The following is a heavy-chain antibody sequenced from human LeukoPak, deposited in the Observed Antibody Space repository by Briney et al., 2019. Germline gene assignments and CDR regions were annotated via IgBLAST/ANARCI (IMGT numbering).Heavy chain of an antibody. Sequence: GGSLRLSCAASGFTVSTNHMSWVRQTPGKGLEWVSTIYSGGSIYYADSVKGRFTISRDNSKNTLYLQMNSLRVEDTAVYYCARGSRVTTRLDAFDIWGQGTMVTVSS. CDR3: ARGSRVTTRLDAFDI. J-gene: IGHJ3*02. V-gene: IGHV3-53*01. CDR2: IYSGGSI. CDR1: GFTVSTNH. D-gene: IGHD4-17*01.